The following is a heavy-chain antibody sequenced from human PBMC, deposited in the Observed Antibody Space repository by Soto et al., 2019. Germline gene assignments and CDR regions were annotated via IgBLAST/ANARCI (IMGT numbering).Heavy chain of an antibody. D-gene: IGHD6-13*01. Sequence: GASVKVSCKASGGTFSSYAISWVRQAPGQGLEWMGGVIPIFGTANYAQKFQGSGTITADESTSTAYMELNSLRSEDTAGYYCARGFGQLGTGGQLSYLGSDWFDPWGQGTLVTVSS. J-gene: IGHJ5*02. V-gene: IGHV1-69*13. CDR2: VIPIFGTA. CDR1: GGTFSSYA. CDR3: ARGFGQLGTGGQLSYLGSDWFDP.